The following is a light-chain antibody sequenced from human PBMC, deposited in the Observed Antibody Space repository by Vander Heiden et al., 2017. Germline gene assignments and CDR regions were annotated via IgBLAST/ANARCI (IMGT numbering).Light chain of an antibody. Sequence: QSALTQPAPASASPGPSITISCTGTSSDVGGYNYVSWYQHHPGKAPKVMVHAVSNRPSGVSNRFSGSKSGSTASLTISGLQADDEADYYCSSYSTSSTLYVFGTGTKVTVL. CDR3: SSYSTSSTLYV. V-gene: IGLV2-14*03. CDR2: AVS. CDR1: SSDVGGYNY. J-gene: IGLJ1*01.